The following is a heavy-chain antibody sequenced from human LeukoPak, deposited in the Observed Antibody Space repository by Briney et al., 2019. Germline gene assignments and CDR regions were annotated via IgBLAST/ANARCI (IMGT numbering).Heavy chain of an antibody. Sequence: ASVKVSCKASGYTFTDYYIQWVRQAPGQGLEWMGCFNPNSGGSDYAQKFQGRVTMTGDTYISSGYMELSRLISDDTAVYYCAREKLRYFEKTGFDSWGQGTLVTVSS. CDR2: FNPNSGGS. D-gene: IGHD3-9*01. V-gene: IGHV1-2*02. CDR1: GYTFTDYY. J-gene: IGHJ5*01. CDR3: AREKLRYFEKTGFDS.